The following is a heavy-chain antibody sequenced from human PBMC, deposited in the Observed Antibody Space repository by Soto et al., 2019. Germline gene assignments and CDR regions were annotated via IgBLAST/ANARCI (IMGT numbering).Heavy chain of an antibody. Sequence: PGGSLRLSCAASGFTFSDYYMSWIRQAPGKGLEWVSYISSSSSYTNYADSVKGRFTISRDNAKNSLYLQMNSLRAEDTAVYYCAREGRGSTVPKADVYWGQGTLVTVSS. CDR2: ISSSSSYT. J-gene: IGHJ4*02. CDR3: AREGRGSTVPKADVY. CDR1: GFTFSDYY. V-gene: IGHV3-11*06. D-gene: IGHD4-17*01.